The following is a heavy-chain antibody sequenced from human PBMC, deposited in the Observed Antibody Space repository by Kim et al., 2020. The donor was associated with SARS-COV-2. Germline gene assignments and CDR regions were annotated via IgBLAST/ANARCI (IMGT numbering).Heavy chain of an antibody. J-gene: IGHJ6*03. V-gene: IGHV4-4*07. Sequence: SETLSLTCTVSGGSISSYYWSWIRQPAGKGLEWIGRIYTSGSTNYNPSLKSRVTMSVDTSKNQFSLKLSSVTAADTAVYYCARVGGGNYYYYYYMDVCGKGTTVTVSS. D-gene: IGHD2-15*01. CDR3: ARVGGGNYYYYYYMDV. CDR2: IYTSGST. CDR1: GGSISSYY.